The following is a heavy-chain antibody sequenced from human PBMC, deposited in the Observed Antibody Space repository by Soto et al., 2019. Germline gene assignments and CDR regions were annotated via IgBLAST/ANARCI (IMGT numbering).Heavy chain of an antibody. Sequence: PSETLSLTCAVSGGSISSSNWWSWVRQPPGKGLEWIGEIYHSGSTNYNPSLKSRVTISVDKSKNQFSLKLSSVTAADTAVYYCASCDSGNEAPDNDYWGQGTLVTVSS. CDR2: IYHSGST. J-gene: IGHJ4*02. V-gene: IGHV4-4*02. D-gene: IGHD5-12*01. CDR1: GGSISSSNW. CDR3: ASCDSGNEAPDNDY.